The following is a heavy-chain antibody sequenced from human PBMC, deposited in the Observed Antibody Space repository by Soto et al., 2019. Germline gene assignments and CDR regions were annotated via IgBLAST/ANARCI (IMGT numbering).Heavy chain of an antibody. CDR2: INAGNANT. J-gene: IGHJ4*02. V-gene: IGHV1-3*01. CDR3: ARGGNTAMGYFDY. Sequence: QVHLVQSGAEVKKPGASVKLSCKASGYTFTNYVMHWVRQAPGQRFEWMGWINAGNANTKYSQKFQGRVTITTDTSASTAYMELSSLRFDDTAVYYCARGGNTAMGYFDYWGQGSLVTVSS. D-gene: IGHD5-18*01. CDR1: GYTFTNYV.